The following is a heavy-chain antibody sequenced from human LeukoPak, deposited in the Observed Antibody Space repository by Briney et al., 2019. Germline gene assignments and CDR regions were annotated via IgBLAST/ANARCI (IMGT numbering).Heavy chain of an antibody. Sequence: GGSLRLSCAASGFTFDDYAMHWVRQAPGKGLEWVSGISQNSGSIGYADSVKGRFTISRDNAKNSLYLQMNSLRAEDTALYYCAKDLNYYGSGSGFDYWGQGTLVTVSS. CDR2: ISQNSGSI. CDR3: AKDLNYYGSGSGFDY. J-gene: IGHJ4*02. V-gene: IGHV3-9*01. D-gene: IGHD3-10*01. CDR1: GFTFDDYA.